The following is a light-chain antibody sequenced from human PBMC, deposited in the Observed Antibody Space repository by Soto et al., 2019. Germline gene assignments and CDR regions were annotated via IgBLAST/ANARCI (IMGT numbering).Light chain of an antibody. CDR2: EVS. Sequence: QSALTQPASVSGSPGQSITISCTGTSSDVGGYLYVSWYQQHPGKAPKLLIYEVSNRPSGVSNRFSGSKSGNTASLTISGLQAEDEADYHCSSYTSGSTLLFGTGTKVTVL. J-gene: IGLJ1*01. CDR1: SSDVGGYLY. V-gene: IGLV2-14*01. CDR3: SSYTSGSTLL.